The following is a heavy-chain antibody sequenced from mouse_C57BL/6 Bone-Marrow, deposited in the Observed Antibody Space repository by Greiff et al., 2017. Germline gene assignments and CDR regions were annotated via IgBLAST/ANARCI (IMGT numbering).Heavy chain of an antibody. V-gene: IGHV1-64*01. CDR3: ARQNLPYYGGGMDY. D-gene: IGHD1-1*01. Sequence: VQLQQPGAELVKPGASVKLSCKASGYTFTSYWMHWVKQRPGQGLEWIGMIHPNGGSTNYNEKFKSKATLTVDKSSSTAYMQISGLPSGDSAVYYCARQNLPYYGGGMDYWGQGTSVTVSS. CDR2: IHPNGGST. J-gene: IGHJ4*01. CDR1: GYTFTSYW.